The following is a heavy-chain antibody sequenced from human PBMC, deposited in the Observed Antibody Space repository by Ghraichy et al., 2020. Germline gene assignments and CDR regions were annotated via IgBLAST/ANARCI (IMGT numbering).Heavy chain of an antibody. V-gene: IGHV3-66*01. CDR1: GFTVSSNY. CDR3: ASAHRGIKEAGGWGNYYYYYGMDV. D-gene: IGHD3-16*01. J-gene: IGHJ6*02. CDR2: IYSGGST. Sequence: GGSLRLSCAASGFTVSSNYMSWVRQAPGKGLEWVSVIYSGGSTYYADSVKVRFTISRDNYKNTLYLQMNSLRAEDTAVYYCASAHRGIKEAGGWGNYYYYYGMDVWGQGTTVTVSS.